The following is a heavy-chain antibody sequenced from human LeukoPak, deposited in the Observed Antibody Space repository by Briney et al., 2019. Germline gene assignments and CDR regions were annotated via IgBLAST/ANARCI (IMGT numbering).Heavy chain of an antibody. CDR2: INPNSGGT. Sequence: ASVKVSCKASAYTFTGYYLHWVRQAPGQGVQWMGWINPNSGGTNYGQDFQGRVTMTRDTSISTGYMELSRLTSDDTAVDYCARAKDFYSGMDLWGQGTTVTVSS. J-gene: IGHJ6*02. CDR3: ARAKDFYSGMDL. CDR1: AYTFTGYY. V-gene: IGHV1-2*02.